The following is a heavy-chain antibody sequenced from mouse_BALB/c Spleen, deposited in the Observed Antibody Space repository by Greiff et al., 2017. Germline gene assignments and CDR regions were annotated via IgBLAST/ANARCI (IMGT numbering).Heavy chain of an antibody. CDR2: INPSTGYT. CDR3: ARAGNYRAWFAY. Sequence: QVQLKQSGAELAKPGASVKMSCKASGYTFTSYWMHWVKQRPGQGLEWIGYINPSTGYTEYNQKFKDKATLTADKSSSTAYMQLSSLTSEDSAVYYCARAGNYRAWFAYWGQGTLVTVSA. D-gene: IGHD2-1*01. V-gene: IGHV1-7*01. J-gene: IGHJ3*01. CDR1: GYTFTSYW.